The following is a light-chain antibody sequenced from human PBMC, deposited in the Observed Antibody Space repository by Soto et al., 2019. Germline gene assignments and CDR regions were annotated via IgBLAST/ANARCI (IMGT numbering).Light chain of an antibody. CDR3: QQYNTYPYT. V-gene: IGKV1-5*03. J-gene: IGKJ2*01. CDR2: KAS. Sequence: DIQMTQSPSTLSASVGDRVTITCRASQSINSYLAWYQQKPGKAPKVLIYKASSLKSGVPSRFSGSGSGTDFTLTISSLQPDDFATYYCQQYNTYPYTFGQGTKLDIK. CDR1: QSINSY.